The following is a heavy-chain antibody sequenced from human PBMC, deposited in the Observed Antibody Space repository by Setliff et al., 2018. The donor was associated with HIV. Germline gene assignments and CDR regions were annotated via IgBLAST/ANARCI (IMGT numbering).Heavy chain of an antibody. V-gene: IGHV4-59*12. Sequence: SETLSLTCTVSDGSISSYYWAWIRQPPGKGLEWIANIHHSGTTYYNPSLKSRVTISIDTSKNQFSLKLRSVTAADTAVYYCARGGSVGSGYYFGYFQHWGQGTLVTVSS. CDR1: DGSISSYY. CDR3: ARGGSVGSGYYFGYFQH. CDR2: IHHSGTT. D-gene: IGHD3-22*01. J-gene: IGHJ1*01.